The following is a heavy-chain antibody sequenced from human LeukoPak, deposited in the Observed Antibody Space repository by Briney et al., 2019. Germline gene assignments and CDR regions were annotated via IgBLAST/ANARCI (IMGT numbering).Heavy chain of an antibody. Sequence: ASVKVSCKASGGTFSSYAVNWVRQAPGQGLEWMGGIIPIFGTANYAQKFQGRITITTDESTSTAYMELSSLRSEDTAVCYCARDLTGYSSGWENFDYWGQGTLVTVSS. CDR3: ARDLTGYSSGWENFDY. CDR2: IIPIFGTA. V-gene: IGHV1-69*05. D-gene: IGHD6-19*01. CDR1: GGTFSSYA. J-gene: IGHJ4*02.